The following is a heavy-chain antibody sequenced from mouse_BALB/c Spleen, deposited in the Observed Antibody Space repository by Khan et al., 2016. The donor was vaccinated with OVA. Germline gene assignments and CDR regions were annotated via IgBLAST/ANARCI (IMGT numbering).Heavy chain of an antibody. D-gene: IGHD1-1*02. Sequence: EVQLQQSGPELMKPGASVKISCKASGYSFTSYYIHWVMQSHGTSLEWIGYIDPFSGDTTYNQKFKGKASLTVDKSSSTAYIHLRTLTSEDSAVYYCTRHGQVAWFTYWGQGTLVTVSA. J-gene: IGHJ3*01. CDR1: GYSFTSYY. CDR2: IDPFSGDT. CDR3: TRHGQVAWFTY. V-gene: IGHV1-31*01.